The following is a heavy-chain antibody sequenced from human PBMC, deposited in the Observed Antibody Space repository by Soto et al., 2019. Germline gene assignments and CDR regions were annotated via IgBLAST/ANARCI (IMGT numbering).Heavy chain of an antibody. CDR1: SASIPGSY. Sequence: SVTLSLTCSITSASIPGSYWMSISAPPGKGLEWIGYMYNTGSTVYNPSFKSRVTISVDTSKNQFSLKLNSVTAADTAVYYCARDLWGYCGTDCYPLDVWGQVTTVS. J-gene: IGHJ6*02. D-gene: IGHD2-21*02. V-gene: IGHV4-59*01. CDR2: MYNTGST. CDR3: ARDLWGYCGTDCYPLDV.